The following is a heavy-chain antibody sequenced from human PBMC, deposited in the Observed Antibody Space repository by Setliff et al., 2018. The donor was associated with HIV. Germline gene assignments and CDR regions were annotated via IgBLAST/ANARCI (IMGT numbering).Heavy chain of an antibody. J-gene: IGHJ4*02. D-gene: IGHD6-19*01. CDR1: GFTFSSYE. V-gene: IGHV3-48*03. CDR2: ISSSGSTI. Sequence: GGSLRLSCAASGFTFSSYEMNWVRQAPGKGLEWVSYISSSGSTIYYADSVKGRFTISRDNAKNSLYLQMNSLRAEDTAVYYCASLIPLNPVAGTRDYWGQGTLVTV. CDR3: ASLIPLNPVAGTRDY.